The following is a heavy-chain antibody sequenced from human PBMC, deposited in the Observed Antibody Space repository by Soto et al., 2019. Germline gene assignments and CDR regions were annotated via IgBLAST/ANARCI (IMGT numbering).Heavy chain of an antibody. CDR3: ARWDDYGASDQYHFDQ. D-gene: IGHD4-17*01. J-gene: IGHJ4*02. Sequence: ASVKVSCQASGYTFTASWMSWVRQAPAQGLEWMGWTSIYNGHTEYSPKFLGRVVMTTDTSADTAYLELKSLRPDDAALYYCARWDDYGASDQYHFDQWGQGTLVTVSS. CDR1: GYTFTASW. CDR2: TSIYNGHT. V-gene: IGHV1-18*01.